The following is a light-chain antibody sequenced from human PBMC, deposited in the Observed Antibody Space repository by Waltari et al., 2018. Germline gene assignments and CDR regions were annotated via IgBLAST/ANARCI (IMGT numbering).Light chain of an antibody. CDR1: QSLLHSNGYNY. J-gene: IGKJ1*01. Sequence: DTVMTQSPLSLTVTPGGPASISCRSSQSLLHSNGYNYLDWYLQKPGQPPQLLIYLGSDRASGVPDRFSGSGSGTDFTLKISSVEAEDIGVYYCMQALHTPPAFGQGTRVEI. CDR2: LGS. V-gene: IGKV2-28*01. CDR3: MQALHTPPA.